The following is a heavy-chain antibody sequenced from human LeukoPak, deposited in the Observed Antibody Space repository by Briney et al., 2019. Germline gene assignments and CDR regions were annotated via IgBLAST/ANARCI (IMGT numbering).Heavy chain of an antibody. CDR2: IDYSGST. CDR3: ARNYLYCGGDCYPDY. V-gene: IGHV4-59*01. CDR1: GGSISSYY. J-gene: IGHJ4*02. Sequence: SETLSLTCTVSGGSISSYYWSWIRQPPGKGLEWIGYIDYSGSTNYNPSLKSRVTISVDTSKNQFSLKLNSVTAADTAVYYCARNYLYCGGDCYPDYWGQGTLVTVSS. D-gene: IGHD2-21*02.